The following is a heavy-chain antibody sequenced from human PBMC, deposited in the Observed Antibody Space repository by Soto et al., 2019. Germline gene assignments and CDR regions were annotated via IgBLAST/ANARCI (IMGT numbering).Heavy chain of an antibody. Sequence: LSCAASGFTFSSYGMHWVRQAPGKTLEWVAVISYDGSNKYYADSVKGRFTISRDNSKNTLYLQMNSLRAEDTAVYYCAKDLPTYDILAPVFDYWGQGTLVTVSS. V-gene: IGHV3-30*18. CDR1: GFTFSSYG. CDR2: ISYDGSNK. J-gene: IGHJ4*02. D-gene: IGHD3-9*01. CDR3: AKDLPTYDILAPVFDY.